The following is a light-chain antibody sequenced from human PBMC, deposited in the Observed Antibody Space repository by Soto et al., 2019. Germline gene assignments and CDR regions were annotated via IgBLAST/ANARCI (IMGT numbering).Light chain of an antibody. Sequence: AIQMTQSPSSLSASVGDRVTITCRASQGIRNDLGWYQQKPGKAPKLLIYAASSLQSGVPSRFTGVESGTDFTFTTTTLQPEDLATNYCQQDYNYPRTLGKGTKLETK. V-gene: IGKV1-6*01. CDR3: QQDYNYPRT. J-gene: IGKJ2*01. CDR1: QGIRND. CDR2: AAS.